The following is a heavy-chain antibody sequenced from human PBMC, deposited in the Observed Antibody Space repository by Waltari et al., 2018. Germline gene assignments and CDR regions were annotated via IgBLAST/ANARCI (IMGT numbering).Heavy chain of an antibody. J-gene: IGHJ6*02. V-gene: IGHV1-24*01. CDR2: FDPEDGET. D-gene: IGHD3-22*01. CDR1: GYTLTELS. CDR3: ATGVVVIYYYGMDV. Sequence: QVQLVQSGAEVKKPGASVKVSCKVSGYTLTELSMHWVRQAPGKGLEWMGGFDPEDGETIYAQKFQGRVTMTEKTSTDTAYMELSSLRSEDTAVYYCATGVVVIYYYGMDVWGQGTTVTVSS.